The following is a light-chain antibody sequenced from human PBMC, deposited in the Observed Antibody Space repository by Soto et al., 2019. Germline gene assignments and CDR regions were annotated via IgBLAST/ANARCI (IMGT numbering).Light chain of an antibody. CDR3: SSYISDNTYV. V-gene: IGLV2-14*01. Sequence: QSFLTQPASVSGSPGQSITISCTGTSSDVGGYNYVSWYQQHPGKAPKLMIYEVRNRPSGVSNRFSGSKSGNTASLTVSGLQAEDEADYHCSSYISDNTYVFGTGTKVTVL. CDR2: EVR. J-gene: IGLJ1*01. CDR1: SSDVGGYNY.